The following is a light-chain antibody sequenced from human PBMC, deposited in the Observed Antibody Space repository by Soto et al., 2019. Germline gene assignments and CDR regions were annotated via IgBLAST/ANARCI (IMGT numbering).Light chain of an antibody. CDR3: CSSVGNSYV. CDR2: EVD. V-gene: IGLV2-23*02. Sequence: QSALTQPASVSGSPGQSITISCTGTSSDVGGYDLVSWYQQSAGKAPKLMIYEVDKRPSGVANRFSGSKSGNTASLTISGLHAEDEADYHCCSSVGNSYVFGTGTKVTVL. CDR1: SSDVGGYDL. J-gene: IGLJ1*01.